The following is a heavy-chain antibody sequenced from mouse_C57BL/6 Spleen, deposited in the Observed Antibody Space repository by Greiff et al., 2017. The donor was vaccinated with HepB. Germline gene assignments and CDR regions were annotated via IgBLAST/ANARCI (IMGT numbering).Heavy chain of an antibody. Sequence: VQGVESGAELVKPGASVKLSCKASGYTFTEYTIHWVKQRSGQGLEWIGCFYPGSGSIKYNEKFKDKATLTADKSASTVYMELSRLTSEDSAVYFCARHEKGVYPPWYFDVWGTGTTVTVSS. CDR2: FYPGSGSI. CDR3: ARHEKGVYPPWYFDV. D-gene: IGHD2-1*01. V-gene: IGHV1-62-2*01. CDR1: GYTFTEYT. J-gene: IGHJ1*03.